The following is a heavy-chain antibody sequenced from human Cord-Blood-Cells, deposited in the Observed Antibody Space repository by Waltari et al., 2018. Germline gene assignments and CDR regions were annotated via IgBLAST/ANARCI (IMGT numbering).Heavy chain of an antibody. CDR1: GFTFRRYA. Sequence: QVQLVGSGGGVVQAGRSPRPSFAASGFTFRRYAMHGVRPAPGKVLEWVAVISYDGSNKYYADSVKGRFTISRDNSKNTLYLQMNSLRAEDTAVYYCARSGYSSSWYFAFDIWGQGTMVTVSS. V-gene: IGHV3-30*04. CDR2: ISYDGSNK. J-gene: IGHJ3*02. D-gene: IGHD6-13*01. CDR3: ARSGYSSSWYFAFDI.